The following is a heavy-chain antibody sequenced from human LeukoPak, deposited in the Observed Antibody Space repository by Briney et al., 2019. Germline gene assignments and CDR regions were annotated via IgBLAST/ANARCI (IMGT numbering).Heavy chain of an antibody. J-gene: IGHJ3*01. CDR3: ARDRIVGAEDDAFHF. V-gene: IGHV1-18*01. Sequence: GASVKVSCKASGYTFTSCGISWVRQAPGQGLEWMGWISGYNGNTNYAQKVQGRVTMTADTSTSTAFMELRSLRSDDTAVYYCARDRIVGAEDDAFHFWGQGTMVTVSS. D-gene: IGHD1-26*01. CDR2: ISGYNGNT. CDR1: GYTFTSCG.